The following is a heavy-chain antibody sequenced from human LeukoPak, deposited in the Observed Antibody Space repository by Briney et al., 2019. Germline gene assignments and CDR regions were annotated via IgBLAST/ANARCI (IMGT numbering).Heavy chain of an antibody. D-gene: IGHD6-6*01. CDR1: GFTVSSNY. Sequence: GGSLRLSCAASGFTVSSNYMSWVRQAPGKGLEWVSVIYSGGSTYYADSVKGRFTISRDNSKNTLYLQMNSLRAEDTAVYYCARGHYSSSSYYFDYWGQGTPVTVSS. J-gene: IGHJ4*02. CDR2: IYSGGST. CDR3: ARGHYSSSSYYFDY. V-gene: IGHV3-66*02.